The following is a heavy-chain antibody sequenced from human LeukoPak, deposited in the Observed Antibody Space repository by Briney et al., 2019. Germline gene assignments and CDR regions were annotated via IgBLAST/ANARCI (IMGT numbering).Heavy chain of an antibody. D-gene: IGHD5-12*01. Sequence: ASVKVSCKASGYTFTSYYMHWVRQAPGQGLEWMGIINPSGGSTSYAQKFQGRVTMTRDTSTNTVYMELSSLRSEDTAVYYCARGVIVVTMDNYFGYWGQGTLVTVSS. CDR1: GYTFTSYY. CDR3: ARGVIVVTMDNYFGY. CDR2: INPSGGST. J-gene: IGHJ4*02. V-gene: IGHV1-46*01.